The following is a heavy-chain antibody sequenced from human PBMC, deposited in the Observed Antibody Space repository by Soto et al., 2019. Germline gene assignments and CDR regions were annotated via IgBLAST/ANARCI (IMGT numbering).Heavy chain of an antibody. Sequence: GGSLRLSCAASGFIFNTYSMDWVRQAPGKGLEWVASISPSGSYMYYGDSLKGRFTVSRDDAKNSLYLQMDSLRADDTAIYYCARFGLVTFDCWGQGTLVTVSS. V-gene: IGHV3-21*01. D-gene: IGHD3-3*01. CDR2: ISPSGSYM. CDR1: GFIFNTYS. J-gene: IGHJ4*02. CDR3: ARFGLVTFDC.